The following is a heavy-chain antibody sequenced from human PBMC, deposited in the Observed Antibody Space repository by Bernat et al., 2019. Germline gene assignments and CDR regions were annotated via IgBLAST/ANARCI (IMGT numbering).Heavy chain of an antibody. Sequence: QVQLVQSGAEVKKPGSSVKVSCKASGGTFSSYSISWVRQAPGQGLEWMGRIIPIFGTANYAQQFQSNVTITADTSTSTAYMELSSLRSEDTAVYYCARVSSSWPPNWFDPWGQGTLVTVSS. V-gene: IGHV1-69*06. CDR2: IIPIFGTA. D-gene: IGHD6-13*01. CDR3: ARVSSSWPPNWFDP. CDR1: GGTFSSYS. J-gene: IGHJ5*02.